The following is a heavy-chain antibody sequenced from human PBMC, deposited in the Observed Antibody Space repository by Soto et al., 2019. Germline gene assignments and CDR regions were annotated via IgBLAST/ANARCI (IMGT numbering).Heavy chain of an antibody. V-gene: IGHV3-64*01. CDR1: GFTFSSYA. CDR3: ARDPDSSGYYYFDY. J-gene: IGHJ4*02. D-gene: IGHD3-22*01. CDR2: ISSYGGST. Sequence: EVQLVESGGGLVQPGGSLRLSCAASGFTFSSYAMHWVRQAPGKGLEYVSAISSYGGSTYYANSVKGRFTISRDNSKNTLYLQMGSLRAAVMAVYYCARDPDSSGYYYFDYWGQGTLVTVSS.